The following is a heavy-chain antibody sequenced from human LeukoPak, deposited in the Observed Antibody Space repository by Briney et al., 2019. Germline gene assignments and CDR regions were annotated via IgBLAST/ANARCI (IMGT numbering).Heavy chain of an antibody. Sequence: GGSLRLSCAASGFTFSSYSMNWVRQAPGKGLEWVSSISSSSSYIYYADSVKGRFTISRDNAKNSLYLQMSSLRAEDTAVYYCASPFGYSSSWEDYWGQGTLVTVSS. CDR2: ISSSSSYI. D-gene: IGHD6-13*01. V-gene: IGHV3-21*01. J-gene: IGHJ4*02. CDR3: ASPFGYSSSWEDY. CDR1: GFTFSSYS.